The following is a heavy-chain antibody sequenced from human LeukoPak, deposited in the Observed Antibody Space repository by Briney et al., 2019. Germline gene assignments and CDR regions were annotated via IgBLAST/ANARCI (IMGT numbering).Heavy chain of an antibody. CDR1: GFNASSNY. J-gene: IGHJ4*02. CDR3: VTSTGQQFIPYDY. CDR2: IYGADAA. D-gene: IGHD6-13*01. V-gene: IGHV3-66*02. Sequence: GGSLRLSCAASGFNASSNYMTWLRQAPGKGLEWVSLIYGADAAYYAESVRGRFMISRDNLKNTLFLQMNSLRVEDTAVYYCVTSTGQQFIPYDYWGQGTHVTVSS.